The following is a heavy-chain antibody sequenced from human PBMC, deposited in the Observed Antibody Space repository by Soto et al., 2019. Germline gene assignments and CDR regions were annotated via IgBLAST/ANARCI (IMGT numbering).Heavy chain of an antibody. D-gene: IGHD4-17*01. CDR2: ISAYNGNT. J-gene: IGHJ6*02. V-gene: IGHV1-18*01. CDR1: GYTFTSYG. CDR3: ARPGDYGGYYYYYGMDV. Sequence: QVQLVQSGAEVKKPGASVKVSCKASGYTFTSYGISWVRQAPGQGLEWMGWISAYNGNTNYAQKLQGRVTMTTDTATSTADTELRSLRSDDTAAYYCARPGDYGGYYYYYGMDVWGQGTTVTVSS.